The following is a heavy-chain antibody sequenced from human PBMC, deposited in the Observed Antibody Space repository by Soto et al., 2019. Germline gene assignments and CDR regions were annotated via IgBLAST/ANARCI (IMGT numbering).Heavy chain of an antibody. Sequence: QVHLVQSGAEVKKPGASVKVSCKASGYTFTSYYMHWMRQAPGQRLDWMRWINPANGNTQYSQTFQGRVAITRDTSASTAYMEVSSVRSEGTSVYYCVRGPSSGCFDYWGQGTLVTVSS. CDR3: VRGPSSGCFDY. CDR2: INPANGNT. CDR1: GYTFTSYY. J-gene: IGHJ4*02. D-gene: IGHD5-12*01. V-gene: IGHV1-3*01.